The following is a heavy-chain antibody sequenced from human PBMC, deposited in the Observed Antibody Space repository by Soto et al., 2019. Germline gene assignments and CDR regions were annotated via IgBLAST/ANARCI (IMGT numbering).Heavy chain of an antibody. CDR2: INHRGST. Sequence: SETLSLTCAVYGGSFSGYYWTWIRQPPGKGLEWLGEINHRGSTNYKPSLRSRVTISVDTSKNQLSLKVSSVTAADTAVYYCARGRTLITGTSLDYWGQGTLVTVSS. D-gene: IGHD1-20*01. CDR3: ARGRTLITGTSLDY. V-gene: IGHV4-34*01. J-gene: IGHJ4*02. CDR1: GGSFSGYY.